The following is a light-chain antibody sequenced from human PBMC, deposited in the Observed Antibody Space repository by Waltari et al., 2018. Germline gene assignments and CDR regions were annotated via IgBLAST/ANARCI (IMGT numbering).Light chain of an antibody. Sequence: QSALTQPASVSGTPGQSLTISCTGPSSDVVNYNLVPWYQQHPGKAPKLMIYEGNKRPSGVSNRFSGSKSGNMASLTISGLQAEDEADYYCCSYAGSSAPRVFGGGTKLTVL. CDR2: EGN. J-gene: IGLJ3*02. CDR3: CSYAGSSAPRV. CDR1: SSDVVNYNL. V-gene: IGLV2-23*01.